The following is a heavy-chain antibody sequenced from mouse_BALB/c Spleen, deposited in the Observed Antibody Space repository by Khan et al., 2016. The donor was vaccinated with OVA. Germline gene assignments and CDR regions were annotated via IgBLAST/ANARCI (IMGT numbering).Heavy chain of an antibody. D-gene: IGHD3-1*01. CDR3: NSDRIDY. J-gene: IGHJ2*01. CDR1: GYTFTSYW. V-gene: IGHV1-7*01. Sequence: QVRLQQSGAELAKPGASVKMSCKASGYTFTSYWMHWIKQRPGQGLEWIGYINPTSGYTNYNQKFKDKATLTADKSSSTAYMQLSSLTSDDSAVYYSNSDRIDYWGQGTPLTVSS. CDR2: INPTSGYT.